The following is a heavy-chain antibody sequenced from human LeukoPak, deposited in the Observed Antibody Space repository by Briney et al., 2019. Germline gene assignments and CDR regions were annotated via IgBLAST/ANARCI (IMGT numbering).Heavy chain of an antibody. V-gene: IGHV3-23*01. CDR3: STEGTGTIDY. J-gene: IGHJ4*02. Sequence: GGSLRLSCAVSGFIFRSYAVSWVREVPGRGVQWVSCFCGSGANTYNADSVKARFTISRDNSKTTLYVQVNSVRAEDTAVYYCSTEGTGTIDYWGQGTRVIVSA. D-gene: IGHD1-1*01. CDR1: GFIFRSYA. CDR2: FCGSGANT.